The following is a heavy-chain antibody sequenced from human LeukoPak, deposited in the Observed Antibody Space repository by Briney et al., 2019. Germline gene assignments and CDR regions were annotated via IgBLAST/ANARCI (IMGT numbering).Heavy chain of an antibody. D-gene: IGHD6-19*01. Sequence: GGSLRLSCAASGFTFSNAWMSWVRQAPGKGLEWVSVIYSGGSTYYADSVKGRFTISRDNSKNTLYLQMNSLRAEDTAVYYCAREAVAGTSDYWGQGTLVTVSS. CDR3: AREAVAGTSDY. J-gene: IGHJ4*02. CDR2: IYSGGST. CDR1: GFTFSNAW. V-gene: IGHV3-53*01.